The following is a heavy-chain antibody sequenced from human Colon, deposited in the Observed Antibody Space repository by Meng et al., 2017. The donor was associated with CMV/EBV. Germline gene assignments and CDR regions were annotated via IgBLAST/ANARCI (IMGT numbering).Heavy chain of an antibody. Sequence: GGSLRLSCAASGFNFRSYSMHWVRQTPGKGLEWVAHISFDGSNQYYADSMKGRFTISRDNSKNTLDLQIQSLRPEDTAVYYCTKDQWGSSSSLTGTDVWGQGTTVTVSS. CDR3: TKDQWGSSSSLTGTDV. J-gene: IGHJ6*02. V-gene: IGHV3-30*04. CDR2: ISFDGSNQ. D-gene: IGHD6-6*01. CDR1: GFNFRSYS.